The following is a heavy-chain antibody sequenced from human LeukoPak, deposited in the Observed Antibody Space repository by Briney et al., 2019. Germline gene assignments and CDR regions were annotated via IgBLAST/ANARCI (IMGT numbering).Heavy chain of an antibody. D-gene: IGHD3-10*01. CDR3: ARGPKYYYGSGIYDP. CDR1: GGSFSGYY. V-gene: IGHV4-34*01. Sequence: SETLSLTCAVYGGSFSGYYWSWIRQPPGKGLEWIGEINHSGSTNYNPSLKSRVTISVDTSKNQFSLKLSSVTAADTAVYYCARGPKYYYGSGIYDPWGQGTLVTVSS. CDR2: INHSGST. J-gene: IGHJ5*02.